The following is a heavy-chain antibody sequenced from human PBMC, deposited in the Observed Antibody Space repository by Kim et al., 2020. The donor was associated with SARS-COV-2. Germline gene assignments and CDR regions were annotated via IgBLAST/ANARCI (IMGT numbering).Heavy chain of an antibody. J-gene: IGHJ6*02. CDR2: IYYSGST. CDR1: GGSISSGGYY. Sequence: SETLSLTCTVSGGSISSGGYYWSWIRQHPGKGLEWIGYIYYSGSTYYNPSLKSRVTISVDTSKNQFSLKLSSVTAADTAVYYCARDRYGDYVVGGYYGMDVWGQGTTVTVSS. CDR3: ARDRYGDYVVGGYYGMDV. V-gene: IGHV4-31*03. D-gene: IGHD4-17*01.